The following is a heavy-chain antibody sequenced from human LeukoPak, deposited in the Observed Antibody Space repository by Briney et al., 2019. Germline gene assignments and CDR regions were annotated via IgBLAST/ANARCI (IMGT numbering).Heavy chain of an antibody. Sequence: SETLSLTCAVYGGSFSGYYCSWIRQSPGKGLEWIGEINHSGSTNYNPSLKSRVTISVDTSKNQFSLKLTSVTAADTAVYYCARAENVLLWFGQLPPLYSWGQGTLVTVSS. CDR2: INHSGST. D-gene: IGHD3-10*01. CDR3: ARAENVLLWFGQLPPLYS. CDR1: GGSFSGYY. V-gene: IGHV4-34*01. J-gene: IGHJ4*02.